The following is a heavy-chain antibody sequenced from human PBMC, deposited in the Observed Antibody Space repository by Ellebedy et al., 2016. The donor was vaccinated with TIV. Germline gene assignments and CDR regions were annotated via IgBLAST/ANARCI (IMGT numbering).Heavy chain of an antibody. J-gene: IGHJ4*02. Sequence: GGSLRLSXAASGFNFTTYIMKWVRQAPGKGLEWVSSISSSSRYIFYADSVKGRFTISRDDAKNSLYLQMNGLRAEDTAMYYCASYDGSFRYWGQGTRVTVSS. V-gene: IGHV3-21*01. CDR1: GFNFTTYI. CDR2: ISSSSRYI. D-gene: IGHD1-26*01. CDR3: ASYDGSFRY.